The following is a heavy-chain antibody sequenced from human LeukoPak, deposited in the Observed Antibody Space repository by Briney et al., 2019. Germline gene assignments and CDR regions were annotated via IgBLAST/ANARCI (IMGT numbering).Heavy chain of an antibody. CDR1: GYSFTTYW. Sequence: GESLKISCKGFGYSFTTYWIGRVRQMPGKGLEWMGLIHPGNSDTRHSPSFQGQVTISADKSISTAYLQWSSLKASDTAMYYCARHRYSNYEGHYFDYWGQGTLVTVSS. V-gene: IGHV5-51*01. CDR3: ARHRYSNYEGHYFDY. J-gene: IGHJ4*02. CDR2: IHPGNSDT. D-gene: IGHD6-13*01.